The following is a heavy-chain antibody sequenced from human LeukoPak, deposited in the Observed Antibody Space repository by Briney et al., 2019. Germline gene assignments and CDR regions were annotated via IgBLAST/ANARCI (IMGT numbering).Heavy chain of an antibody. V-gene: IGHV4-39*07. Sequence: SETLSLTCTVSSGSIRSSSYYWGWIRQPPGKGLEWIGSIYYSGSTYYNPSLKSRVTISVDTSKNQFSLKLSSVTAADTAVYYCARGPSIAVAGPPDYWGQGTLVTVSS. CDR2: IYYSGST. CDR1: SGSIRSSSYY. J-gene: IGHJ4*02. CDR3: ARGPSIAVAGPPDY. D-gene: IGHD6-19*01.